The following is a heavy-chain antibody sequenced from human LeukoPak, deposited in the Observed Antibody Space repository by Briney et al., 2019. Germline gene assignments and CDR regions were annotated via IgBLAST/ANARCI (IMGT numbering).Heavy chain of an antibody. CDR1: GFTFDDYA. CDR2: ISWNSGSI. J-gene: IGHJ4*02. CDR3: AKDIRDYDSSGYEIDY. D-gene: IGHD3-22*01. V-gene: IGHV3-9*01. Sequence: PGGSLRLSCAASGFTFDDYAMHWVRQAPGKGLEWVSGISWNSGSIGYADSVKGRFTISRDNAKNSLYLQMISLRAEYTALYYCAKDIRDYDSSGYEIDYWGQGTLVTVSS.